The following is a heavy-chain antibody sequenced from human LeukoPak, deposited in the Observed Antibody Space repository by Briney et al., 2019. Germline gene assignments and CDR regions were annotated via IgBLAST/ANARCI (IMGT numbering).Heavy chain of an antibody. CDR3: ARGGSCSGGNCKYIRKEIDY. V-gene: IGHV3-74*01. CDR2: INSDGSST. CDR1: GFTFSNYW. Sequence: GGSLRLSCAASGFTFSNYWMHWVRQAPGKGLVWVSRINSDGSSTTYADSVKGRFTISRDNAKNTLYLQMNSLRVEDTAIYYCARGGSCSGGNCKYIRKEIDYWGQGTLVTVSS. D-gene: IGHD2-15*01. J-gene: IGHJ4*02.